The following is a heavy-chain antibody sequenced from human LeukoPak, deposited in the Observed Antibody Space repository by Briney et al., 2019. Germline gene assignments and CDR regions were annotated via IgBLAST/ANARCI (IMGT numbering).Heavy chain of an antibody. D-gene: IGHD3-10*01. Sequence: PGGSLRLSCAASGFTFSNAWMSWVRQAPGKGLEWVGRIKSKTDGGTTDYAAPVKGRFTISRDDSKNTLYLQMNSLKTEDTAVYYCTTPIGLWFGEATFDYWGQGTLVTVSS. J-gene: IGHJ4*02. V-gene: IGHV3-15*01. CDR3: TTPIGLWFGEATFDY. CDR2: IKSKTDGGTT. CDR1: GFTFSNAW.